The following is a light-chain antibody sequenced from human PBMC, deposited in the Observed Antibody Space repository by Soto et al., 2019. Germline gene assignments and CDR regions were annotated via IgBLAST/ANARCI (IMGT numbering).Light chain of an antibody. J-gene: IGLJ1*01. CDR3: GSYASGSSEV. V-gene: IGLV2-14*01. CDR2: DVS. CDR1: SSDVGGYNY. Sequence: QSALTQPXSVSGSPGQSITISCTGTSSDVGGYNYVSWYQQHPGKAPKLMIYDVSNRPSGVSDRFSGSKSGNTASLTISGLQAEDEADYYCGSYASGSSEVFGTGTKVTVL.